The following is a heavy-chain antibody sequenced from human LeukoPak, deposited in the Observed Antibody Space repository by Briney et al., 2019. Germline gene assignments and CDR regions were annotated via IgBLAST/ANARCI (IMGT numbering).Heavy chain of an antibody. CDR1: GYSFTSYW. CDR3: ARHAYYYDSSGYYVPFDY. Sequence: GGSLQISCKGSGYSFTSYWIGWVRQVPGKGLEWMGIIYPGDSDTRYSPSFQGQVTISADKSISTAYLQWSSLKASDTAMYYCARHAYYYDSSGYYVPFDYWGQGTLVTVSS. V-gene: IGHV5-51*01. CDR2: IYPGDSDT. D-gene: IGHD3-22*01. J-gene: IGHJ4*02.